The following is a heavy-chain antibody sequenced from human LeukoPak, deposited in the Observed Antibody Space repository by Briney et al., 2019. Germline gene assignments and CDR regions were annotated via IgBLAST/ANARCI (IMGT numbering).Heavy chain of an antibody. J-gene: IGHJ4*02. CDR3: ARLPVVVVVAATHGSPDY. Sequence: SETLSLTCTVSGGSISSYYWSWIRQPPGKGLEWIGYIYYSGSTNYNPSLKSRVTISVDTSKNQFSLKLSSVTAADTAVYYCARLPVVVVVAATHGSPDYWGQGTLVTVSS. D-gene: IGHD2-15*01. CDR1: GGSISSYY. CDR2: IYYSGST. V-gene: IGHV4-59*12.